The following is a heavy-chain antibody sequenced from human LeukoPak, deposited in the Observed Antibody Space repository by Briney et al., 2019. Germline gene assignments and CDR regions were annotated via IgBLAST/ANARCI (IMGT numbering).Heavy chain of an antibody. J-gene: IGHJ4*02. CDR1: GFTFSSYG. D-gene: IGHD3-16*01. Sequence: PGGSLRLSCAASGFTFSSYGMHWVRQAPGKGLEWVAVISYDGSNKYYADSVKGRFTISRDNSKNTLYLQMNSLRAEDTAVYYCAKDMLDDYVWGSLSSWGQGTLVTVSS. CDR2: ISYDGSNK. V-gene: IGHV3-30*18. CDR3: AKDMLDDYVWGSLSS.